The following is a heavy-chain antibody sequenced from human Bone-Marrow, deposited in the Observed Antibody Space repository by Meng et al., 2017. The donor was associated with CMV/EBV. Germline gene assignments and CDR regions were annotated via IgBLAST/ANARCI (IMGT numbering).Heavy chain of an antibody. CDR2: IYYSGST. J-gene: IGHJ4*02. CDR1: GGSISSSSYY. CDR3: AREPRDSRVTQGTY. V-gene: IGHV4-39*07. D-gene: IGHD3-22*01. Sequence: GSLRLSCTVSGGSISSSSYYWGWIRQPPGKGLEWIGSIYYSGSTYYNPSLKSRVTISVDTSKNQFSLKLSSVTAADTAVYYCAREPRDSRVTQGTYWGQGTLVTVSS.